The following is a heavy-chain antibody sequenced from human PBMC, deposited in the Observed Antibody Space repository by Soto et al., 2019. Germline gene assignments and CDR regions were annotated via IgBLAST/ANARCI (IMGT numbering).Heavy chain of an antibody. CDR2: IYYSGNT. CDR3: ARTPRY. J-gene: IGHJ4*02. CDR1: GGSISSGGYY. Sequence: QVQLQESGPGLVKPSQALSLTCTVSGGSISSGGYYWSWIRQHPGKGLEWIGYIYYSGNTHYNPFLKSGFTLSVVRSKTQFPLKLNSVNAADTAVYYCARTPRYWGQVTLVTVSS. D-gene: IGHD2-15*01. V-gene: IGHV4-31*03.